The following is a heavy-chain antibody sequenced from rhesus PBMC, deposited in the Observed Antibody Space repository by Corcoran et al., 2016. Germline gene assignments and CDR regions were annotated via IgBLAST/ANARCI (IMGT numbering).Heavy chain of an antibody. CDR2: ITYSGST. CDR3: ARRTIAAAGGYFDY. Sequence: QVQLQESGPGLVKPSETLSLTCAVSGYSISRGYYWRWIRQPPGKGLEWIGYITYSGSTSYNPSLKSRVTISRDTSKNQFSLKLSSVTAADTAVYYCARRTIAAAGGYFDYWGQGVLVTVSS. CDR1: GYSISRGYY. J-gene: IGHJ4*01. V-gene: IGHV4-122*02. D-gene: IGHD6-31*01.